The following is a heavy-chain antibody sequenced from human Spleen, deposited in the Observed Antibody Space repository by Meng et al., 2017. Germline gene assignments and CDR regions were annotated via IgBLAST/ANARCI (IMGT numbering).Heavy chain of an antibody. J-gene: IGHJ5*02. D-gene: IGHD6-19*01. V-gene: IGHV4-34*01. CDR2: INHSGST. Sequence: QGQLQQGVAGLLKPSETLSLTCAVYGGSFSGYYWSWIRQPPGKGLEWIGEINHSGSTNYNPSLKSRVTISVATSKNQFSLKLSSVTAADTAVYYCARGDSGWYTGWDWFDPWGQGTLVTVSS. CDR3: ARGDSGWYTGWDWFDP. CDR1: GGSFSGYY.